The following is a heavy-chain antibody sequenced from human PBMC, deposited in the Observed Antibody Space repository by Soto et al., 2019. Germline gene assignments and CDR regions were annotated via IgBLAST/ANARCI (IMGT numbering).Heavy chain of an antibody. CDR3: ARDSLAGGGDNYAIDY. Sequence: EVQLVESGGGLVQPGRSLRLSCAASGFTFDDHAMHWVRQRPGKGLEWVALISWNGASTGYADSVKGRYAISRDSAKNSVYLQVDSLRAEDTALYYCARDSLAGGGDNYAIDYWGQGIL. J-gene: IGHJ4*02. CDR1: GFTFDDHA. D-gene: IGHD2-21*02. V-gene: IGHV3-9*01. CDR2: ISWNGAST.